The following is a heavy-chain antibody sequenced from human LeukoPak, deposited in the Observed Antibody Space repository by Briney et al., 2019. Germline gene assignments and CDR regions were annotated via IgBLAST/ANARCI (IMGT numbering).Heavy chain of an antibody. J-gene: IGHJ6*02. D-gene: IGHD2-15*01. Sequence: GGSLRLSCAVSGFTFSSYEMNWVRQAPGKGLEWVSYISSRGTTIYYVDSVKGRFTISRDNAKNSLYLQMTSLRAEDTALYYCARLRSGLHMEVWGQGTTVNVSS. CDR2: ISSRGTTI. CDR1: GFTFSSYE. V-gene: IGHV3-48*03. CDR3: ARLRSGLHMEV.